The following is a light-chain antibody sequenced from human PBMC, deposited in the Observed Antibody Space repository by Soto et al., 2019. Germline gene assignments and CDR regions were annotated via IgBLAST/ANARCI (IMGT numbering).Light chain of an antibody. CDR3: QAWDSSTVV. V-gene: IGLV3-1*01. Sequence: SYELTQPPSVSVSPGQTASITCSGDKLGNKYACWYQQKPGQSPVLVIYQHYKRPSGIPERFSGSSSGSTATLTISGTQAMDEGDYYCQAWDSSTVVFGGGTKLTVL. CDR1: KLGNKY. CDR2: QHY. J-gene: IGLJ2*01.